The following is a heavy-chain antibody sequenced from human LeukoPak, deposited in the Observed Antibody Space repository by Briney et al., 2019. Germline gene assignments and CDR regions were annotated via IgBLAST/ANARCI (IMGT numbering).Heavy chain of an antibody. Sequence: SVEVSCKASGGTFSSYAISWVRQAPGQGLEWMGGIIPIFGTANYAQKFQGRVTITADESTSTAYMELSSLRPEDTAVYYCAKHSGYSKDYIDYWGQGTLVTVSS. CDR2: IIPIFGTA. D-gene: IGHD6-13*01. CDR3: AKHSGYSKDYIDY. V-gene: IGHV1-69*13. J-gene: IGHJ4*02. CDR1: GGTFSSYA.